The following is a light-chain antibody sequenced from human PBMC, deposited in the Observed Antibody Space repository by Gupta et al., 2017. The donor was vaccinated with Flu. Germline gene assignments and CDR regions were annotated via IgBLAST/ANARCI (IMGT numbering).Light chain of an antibody. V-gene: IGKV3-20*01. CDR2: GAS. CDR1: RSISSSH. Sequence: DRAPLSCRASRSISSSHLAWYQQIRGQAPRLLIFGASSRATGIPDRFSGSGSATDFTLTINRLEPADFAVYYCQQYDTSPYTFGQGTKVEIK. CDR3: QQYDTSPYT. J-gene: IGKJ2*01.